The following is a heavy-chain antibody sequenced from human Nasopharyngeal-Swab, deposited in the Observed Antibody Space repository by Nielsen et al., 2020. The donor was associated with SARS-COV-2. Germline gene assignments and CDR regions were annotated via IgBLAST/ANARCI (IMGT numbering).Heavy chain of an antibody. V-gene: IGHV1-8*01. D-gene: IGHD7-27*01. Sequence: ASVKVSCKASGYTFTSYDINWVRQATGQGLEWMGWMNPNSGNTGYAQKFQGRVTMTTDTSTSTAYMELRSLRSDDTAVYYCARVFPTGGLGYWGQGTLVTVSS. CDR1: GYTFTSYD. CDR3: ARVFPTGGLGY. CDR2: MNPNSGNT. J-gene: IGHJ4*02.